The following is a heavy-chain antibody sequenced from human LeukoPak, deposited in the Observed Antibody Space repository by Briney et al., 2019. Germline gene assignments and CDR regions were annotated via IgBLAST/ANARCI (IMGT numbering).Heavy chain of an antibody. Sequence: PGGSLRLSCAASGFTFSSYAMSWVRQAPGKGLEWVSAISGSGGSTYYADSVKGRFTISRDNSKNTLYLQMNSLRAEDTAVYYCAKGGVGATWGLYYFDYWGQGTLVTVSS. CDR2: ISGSGGST. D-gene: IGHD1-26*01. V-gene: IGHV3-23*01. CDR3: AKGGVGATWGLYYFDY. J-gene: IGHJ4*02. CDR1: GFTFSSYA.